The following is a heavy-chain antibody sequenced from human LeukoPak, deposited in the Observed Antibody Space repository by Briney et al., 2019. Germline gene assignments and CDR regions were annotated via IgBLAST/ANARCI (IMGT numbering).Heavy chain of an antibody. Sequence: PGGSLRLSCAASGFTFGSYAMSWVRQAPGEGLEWVSGIGGSGGGIYYADSVKGRVTISRDNSINTLYLQVNSLRVEDTAVYYCAKGGRGMATVTTDAFDIWGQGTVVTVS. CDR3: AKGGRGMATVTTDAFDI. J-gene: IGHJ3*02. D-gene: IGHD4-17*01. CDR2: IGGSGGGI. CDR1: GFTFGSYA. V-gene: IGHV3-23*01.